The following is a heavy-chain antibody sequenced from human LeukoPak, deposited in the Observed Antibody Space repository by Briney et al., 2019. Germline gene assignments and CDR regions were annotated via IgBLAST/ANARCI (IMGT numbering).Heavy chain of an antibody. Sequence: ASVKVSCKASGYIFTTYDIGWVRQATGQGLEWMGWLNPNSGNAGYAQKFQGRVTISRNTSISMAYMELSSLRSGDTAIYYCARRKFLGWFDPWGQGTLVTVSS. D-gene: IGHD7-27*01. V-gene: IGHV1-8*03. CDR2: LNPNSGNA. CDR3: ARRKFLGWFDP. CDR1: GYIFTTYD. J-gene: IGHJ5*02.